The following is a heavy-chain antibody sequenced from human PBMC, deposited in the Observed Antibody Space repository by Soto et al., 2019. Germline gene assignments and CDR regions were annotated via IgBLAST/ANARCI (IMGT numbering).Heavy chain of an antibody. V-gene: IGHV4-34*01. CDR3: ARDLSGYYYGMDV. CDR1: GGSFSGYF. Sequence: QVHLQQWGAGLLKPSETLSLTCAVYGGSFSGYFWNWVRQPPGKGLEWIGEINHSGSTKYNPSLNRRVTLSVDTSNNQFSLRVFSVTAADTAVYYCARDLSGYYYGMDVWGQGTTVTVS. CDR2: INHSGST. J-gene: IGHJ6*02.